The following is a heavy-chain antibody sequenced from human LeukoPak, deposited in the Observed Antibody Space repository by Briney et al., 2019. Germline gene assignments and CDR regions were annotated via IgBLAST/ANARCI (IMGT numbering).Heavy chain of an antibody. J-gene: IGHJ6*02. CDR1: GFTFSGYG. V-gene: IGHV3-33*01. CDR3: ARIGCSGGNCYGYYYYGMDV. Sequence: PGRSLRLSCAASGFTFSGYGMHWVRQAPGKGLEWVAIIWYDGSNKYFADSVKGRFTISRDNSKNTLYLQMNSLRAEDTAVYYCARIGCSGGNCYGYYYYGMDVWGQGTTVTVSS. CDR2: IWYDGSNK. D-gene: IGHD2-15*01.